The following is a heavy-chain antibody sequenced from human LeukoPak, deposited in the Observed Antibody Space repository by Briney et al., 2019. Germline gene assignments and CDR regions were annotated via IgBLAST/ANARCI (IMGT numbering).Heavy chain of an antibody. J-gene: IGHJ4*02. D-gene: IGHD5-18*01. CDR1: GFTFSSYG. V-gene: IGHV3-30*02. Sequence: GGSLRLSCAASGFTFSSYGMHWVRQAPGKGLEWVAFIRYDGSNKYYADSVKGRFTISRDNSKNTLYLQMNSLRAEGTAVYYCAKDPARFDTALGYWGQGTLVTVSS. CDR3: AKDPARFDTALGY. CDR2: IRYDGSNK.